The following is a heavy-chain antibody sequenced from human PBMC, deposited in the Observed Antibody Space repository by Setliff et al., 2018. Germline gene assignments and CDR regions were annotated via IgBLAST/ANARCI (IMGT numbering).Heavy chain of an antibody. Sequence: GGSLRLSCAASGFTFSPYAMSWVRQAPGKGLEWVSTIYRGDRNTFYTDSVKGRFTIFRESSKNTLYLYMTSLRAEDTAVYYCAKPQLELRWGFESWGQGTLVTVSS. J-gene: IGHJ4*02. CDR1: GFTFSPYA. CDR3: AKPQLELRWGFES. CDR2: IYRGDRNT. D-gene: IGHD1-1*01. V-gene: IGHV3-23*03.